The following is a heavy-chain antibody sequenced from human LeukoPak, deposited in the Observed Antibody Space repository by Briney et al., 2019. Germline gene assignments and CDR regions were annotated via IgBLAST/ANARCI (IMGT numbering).Heavy chain of an antibody. D-gene: IGHD2-15*01. CDR1: GFTFSSYS. Sequence: GGSLRLSCAASGFTFSSYSMHWVRQAPGKGLEWVAVIRCSGSNKYYADSVKGRFTISRDNSKNTLYLQMNSLRAEDTAVYYCARVRCSGGSCYSDYYYYYGMDVWGQGTTVTVSS. CDR2: IRCSGSNK. J-gene: IGHJ6*02. V-gene: IGHV3-33*01. CDR3: ARVRCSGGSCYSDYYYYYGMDV.